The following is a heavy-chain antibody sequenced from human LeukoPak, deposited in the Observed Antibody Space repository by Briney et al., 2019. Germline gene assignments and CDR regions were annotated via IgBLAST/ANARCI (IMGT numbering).Heavy chain of an antibody. V-gene: IGHV1-2*02. J-gene: IGHJ4*02. CDR1: GYTFTGYY. CDR3: ARDLRYCSGGSCYGVIIAFDY. Sequence: ASVKVSCKASGYTFTGYYMHWVRLAPGQGLEWMGWINPNSGGTNYAQKFQGRVTMTRDTSISTAYMELSRLRSDDTAVYYCARDLRYCSGGSCYGVIIAFDYWGQGTLVTVSS. CDR2: INPNSGGT. D-gene: IGHD2-15*01.